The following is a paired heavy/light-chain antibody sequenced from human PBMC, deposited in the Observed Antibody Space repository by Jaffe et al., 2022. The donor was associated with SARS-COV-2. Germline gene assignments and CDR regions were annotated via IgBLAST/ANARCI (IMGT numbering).Heavy chain of an antibody. D-gene: IGHD6-19*01. CDR3: ARDSRDYSSPPDY. CDR1: GFTFSTYS. CDR2: ISVSTSIK. V-gene: IGHV3-48*02. Sequence: EVQLVESGGGLVQPGGSLRLSCAASGFTFSTYSMNWVRQAPGKGLEWISYISVSTSIKHYADSVKGRFTISRDNAQNSLYLQMNSLRDEDTAVYYCARDSRDYSSPPDYWGQGTLVTVSS. J-gene: IGHJ4*02.
Light chain of an antibody. CDR2: EVT. J-gene: IGLJ1*01. V-gene: IGLV2-23*02. CDR1: SSDVGNYNL. Sequence: QSALTQPASVSGSPGQSLTISCTGTSSDVGNYNLVSWYQQHPDKAPKLIIYEVTKRPSGVSNRFSGSKSGNTASLTISGLQAEDEADYYCCSYAGSSTLGVFGTGTKATVL. CDR3: CSYAGSSTLGV.